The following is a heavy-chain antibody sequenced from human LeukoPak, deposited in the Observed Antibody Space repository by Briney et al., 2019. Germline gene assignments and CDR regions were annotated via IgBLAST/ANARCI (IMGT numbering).Heavy chain of an antibody. CDR2: IWDDGSNK. D-gene: IGHD3-10*01. CDR3: ARDEPPAYYYGSGSLFDY. Sequence: GGSLRLSCAASGFTFSSYGMHWVRQAPGKGLEWVAVIWDDGSNKYYADSVKGRFTISRDNSKNTLYLQMNSLRAEDTAVYYCARDEPPAYYYGSGSLFDYWGQGTLVTVSS. CDR1: GFTFSSYG. J-gene: IGHJ4*02. V-gene: IGHV3-33*01.